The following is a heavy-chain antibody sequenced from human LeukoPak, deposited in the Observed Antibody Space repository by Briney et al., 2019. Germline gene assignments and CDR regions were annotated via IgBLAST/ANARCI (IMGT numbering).Heavy chain of an antibody. CDR2: IKQDGSEK. CDR1: GFTFSSYW. D-gene: IGHD1-26*01. J-gene: IGHJ4*02. V-gene: IGHV3-7*01. Sequence: GGSLRLSCAASGFTFSSYWMSWVRQAPGKGLEWVANIKQDGSEKYYVDSVKGRFTISRDNAKNSLYLQMNSLRDEDTAVYYCAKGGAGSIFDYWGQGTLVTVSS. CDR3: AKGGAGSIFDY.